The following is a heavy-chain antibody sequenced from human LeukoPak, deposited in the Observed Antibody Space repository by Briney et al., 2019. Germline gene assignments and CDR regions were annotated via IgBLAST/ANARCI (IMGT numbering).Heavy chain of an antibody. CDR1: GGTFSSYA. V-gene: IGHV1-69*04. J-gene: IGHJ4*02. Sequence: ASVKVSCKASGGTFSSYAISWVRQAPGQGLEWMGRIIPILGIANYARKFQGRVTITADKSTSTAYMELSSLRSEDTAVYYCARDGAPYGSGSYYNDYWGQGTLVTVSS. D-gene: IGHD3-10*01. CDR3: ARDGAPYGSGSYYNDY. CDR2: IIPILGIA.